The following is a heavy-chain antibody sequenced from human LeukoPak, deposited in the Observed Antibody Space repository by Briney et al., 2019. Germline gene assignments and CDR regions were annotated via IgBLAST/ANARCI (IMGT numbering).Heavy chain of an antibody. J-gene: IGHJ4*02. Sequence: SETLSLTCTVSGGSISSYYWSWIRQPAGKGLEWIGRIYSSGSTNYNPSLKSRVTMSVDTSKNQFSLKLSSVTAADAAVYYCARGGKATVVTVWGQGTLVTVSS. CDR1: GGSISSYY. D-gene: IGHD4-23*01. V-gene: IGHV4-4*07. CDR3: ARGGKATVVTV. CDR2: IYSSGST.